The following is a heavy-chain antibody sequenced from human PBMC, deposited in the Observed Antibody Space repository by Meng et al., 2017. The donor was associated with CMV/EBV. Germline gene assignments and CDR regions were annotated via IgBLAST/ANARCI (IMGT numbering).Heavy chain of an antibody. V-gene: IGHV4-39*07. Sequence: GSLRLSCTVSGGSISSSSYYWGWIRQPPGKGLEWIGSIYYSGSTYYNPSLKSRVTISVDTSKNQFSLKLSSVTAADTAVYYCARVQAVAAFDHWGQGTLVTVSS. D-gene: IGHD6-19*01. CDR1: GGSISSSSYY. CDR2: IYYSGST. CDR3: ARVQAVAAFDH. J-gene: IGHJ4*02.